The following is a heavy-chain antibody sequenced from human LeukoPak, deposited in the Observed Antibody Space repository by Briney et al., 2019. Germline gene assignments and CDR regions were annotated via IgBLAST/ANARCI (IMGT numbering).Heavy chain of an antibody. CDR3: ARESPYYDFWSGYYTGFSSL. V-gene: IGHV4-34*01. CDR1: GGSFSGYY. CDR2: INHSGST. Sequence: PSETLSLTCAVYGGSFSGYYWSWIRQPPGKGLEWIGEINHSGSTNYNPSLKSRVTISVDTSKNQFSLKLSSVTAADTAVYYCARESPYYDFWSGYYTGFSSLWGQGTLVTVSS. J-gene: IGHJ4*02. D-gene: IGHD3-3*01.